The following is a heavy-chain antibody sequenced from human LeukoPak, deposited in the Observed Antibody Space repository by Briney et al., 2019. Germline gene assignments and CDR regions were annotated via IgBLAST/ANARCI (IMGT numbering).Heavy chain of an antibody. CDR3: ARLGAGPTYYDFWSGYSSFYFGY. D-gene: IGHD3-3*01. CDR2: IHYSGNT. Sequence: SETLSLTCTVSGGSTSSSNYYWGWIRQPPGKGLEWIGGIHYSGNTYYNPSLKSRVTISVDTSKNQFSLKLSSVTAADTAVYYCARLGAGPTYYDFWSGYSSFYFGYWGQGTLVTVSS. CDR1: GGSTSSSNYY. J-gene: IGHJ4*02. V-gene: IGHV4-39*01.